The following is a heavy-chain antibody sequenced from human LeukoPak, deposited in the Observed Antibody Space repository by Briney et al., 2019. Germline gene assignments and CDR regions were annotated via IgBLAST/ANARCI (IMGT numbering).Heavy chain of an antibody. V-gene: IGHV3-23*01. CDR2: ISASAGST. D-gene: IGHD3-22*01. CDR3: AKPNYDSREGGAFDI. Sequence: GGSLRLSCAASGFTFSSHGMSWVRQAPGKGLEWVSVISASAGSTHYVDSVKGRFTISRDKSKNTLYLQMNSLRAEDTAVYHCAKPNYDSREGGAFDIWGQGTMVTVSS. CDR1: GFTFSSHG. J-gene: IGHJ3*02.